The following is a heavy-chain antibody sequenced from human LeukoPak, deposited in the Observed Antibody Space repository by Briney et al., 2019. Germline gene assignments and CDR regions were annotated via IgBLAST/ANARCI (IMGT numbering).Heavy chain of an antibody. J-gene: IGHJ4*02. Sequence: GGSLRLSCAASGFTFSSYSMNWARQAPGKGLEWVSSISSSSSYIYYADSVKGRFTISRDNAKNSLYLQMNSLRAEDTAVYYCAREVTMVRGVIMAFDYWGQGTLVTVSS. D-gene: IGHD3-10*01. CDR3: AREVTMVRGVIMAFDY. V-gene: IGHV3-21*01. CDR2: ISSSSSYI. CDR1: GFTFSSYS.